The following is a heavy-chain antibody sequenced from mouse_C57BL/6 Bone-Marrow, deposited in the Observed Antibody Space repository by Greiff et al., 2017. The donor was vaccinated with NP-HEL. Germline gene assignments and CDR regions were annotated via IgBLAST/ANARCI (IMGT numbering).Heavy chain of an antibody. CDR3: ARGRGGLGYWGWFAY. CDR2: IDPNSGGT. CDR1: GYTFTSYW. Sequence: QVQLQQPGAELVKPGASVKLSCKASGYTFTSYWMHWVKQRPGRGLEWIGRIDPNSGGTKYNEKFKSKATLTVDKSSSSAYMQLSSLTSEDSAVYYCARGRGGLGYWGWFAYWGQGTLVTVSA. V-gene: IGHV1-72*01. D-gene: IGHD4-1*01. J-gene: IGHJ3*01.